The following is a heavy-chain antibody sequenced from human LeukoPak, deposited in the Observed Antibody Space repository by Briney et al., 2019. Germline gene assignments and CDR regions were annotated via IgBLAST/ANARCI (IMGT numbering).Heavy chain of an antibody. Sequence: SETLSLTCAVYGGSFSGYYWSWIRQPPGKGLEWMGSMYHSGSTYYNPSLKSRVTISGETSKSQFSLKLSSVTAADTAVYYCARGGGPLNAFDIWGQGTMVTVSS. V-gene: IGHV4-34*01. D-gene: IGHD3-16*01. J-gene: IGHJ3*02. CDR2: MYHSGST. CDR3: ARGGGPLNAFDI. CDR1: GGSFSGYY.